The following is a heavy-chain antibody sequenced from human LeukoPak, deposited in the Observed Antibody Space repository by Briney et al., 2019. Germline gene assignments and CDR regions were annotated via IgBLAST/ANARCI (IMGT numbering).Heavy chain of an antibody. J-gene: IGHJ4*02. CDR3: ANEVQGYFDY. V-gene: IGHV3-53*01. CDR2: IYGGGDR. CDR1: GFSVTKYF. Sequence: GGSLRLSCAASGFSVTKYFMHWVRQAPGRGLEWVSVIYGGGDRYYADFVKGRFTITRDNSSNTLYLQMNSLSAEDTAVYYCANEVQGYFDYWGQGTLVTVSS.